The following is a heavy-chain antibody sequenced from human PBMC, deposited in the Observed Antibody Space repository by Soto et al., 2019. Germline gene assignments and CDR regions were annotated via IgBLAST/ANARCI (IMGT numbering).Heavy chain of an antibody. Sequence: GASVKVSCKASGYTFTSYGISWVRQAPGQGLEWMGWISAYNGNTNYAQKLQGRVTMTTDTSTSTAYMELRSLRSDDTAVYYCARDYPGLYGDYDPYYFDYWGQGTLVTVSS. CDR1: GYTFTSYG. CDR2: ISAYNGNT. V-gene: IGHV1-18*01. D-gene: IGHD4-17*01. J-gene: IGHJ4*02. CDR3: ARDYPGLYGDYDPYYFDY.